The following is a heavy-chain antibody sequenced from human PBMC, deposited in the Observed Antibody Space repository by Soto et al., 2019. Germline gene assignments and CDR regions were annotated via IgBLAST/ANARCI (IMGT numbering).Heavy chain of an antibody. Sequence: QVQLVESGGGVVQPRRSLRLSCAASGFTFTNYGMHWVRQAPGKGLEWVAVIWYDGSNKYYADSVKGRFTISRDNSKNARYLQMNSLRADDTAGYDCAREQQQLFDYWGQGTLVTVSS. CDR1: GFTFTNYG. V-gene: IGHV3-33*01. D-gene: IGHD6-13*01. CDR3: AREQQQLFDY. CDR2: IWYDGSNK. J-gene: IGHJ4*02.